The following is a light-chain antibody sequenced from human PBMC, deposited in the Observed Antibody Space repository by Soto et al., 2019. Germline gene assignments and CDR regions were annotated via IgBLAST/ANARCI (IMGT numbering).Light chain of an antibody. V-gene: IGLV2-14*01. J-gene: IGLJ3*02. CDR1: SSDVGGYNY. Sequence: QSALTQPASVSGSPGQSITISCTGTSSDVGGYNYVSWYQQHPGKAPKVMIYEVSNRPSGVSNRFSGSKSGNTASLTISGLQADDEADYYCSSYTGSSTLVFGGGTKLTVL. CDR2: EVS. CDR3: SSYTGSSTLV.